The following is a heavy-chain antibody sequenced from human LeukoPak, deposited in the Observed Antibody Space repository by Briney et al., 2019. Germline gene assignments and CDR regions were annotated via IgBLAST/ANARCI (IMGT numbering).Heavy chain of an antibody. J-gene: IGHJ4*02. V-gene: IGHV3-30*18. Sequence: PGGSLRLSCAASGFTFSSYGMHWVRQAPGKGLEWVAVISYDGSNKYYADSVKGRFTISRDNSKNTLYLQMNSPRAEDTAVYYCAKDYCSGGSCYSDYWGQGTLVTVSS. CDR3: AKDYCSGGSCYSDY. CDR2: ISYDGSNK. D-gene: IGHD2-15*01. CDR1: GFTFSSYG.